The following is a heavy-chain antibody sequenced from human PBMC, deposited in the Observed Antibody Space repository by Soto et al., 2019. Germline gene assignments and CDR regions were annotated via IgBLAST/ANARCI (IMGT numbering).Heavy chain of an antibody. J-gene: IGHJ3*02. CDR2: RYYSGSS. CDR3: SRQSGRSLGAFDI. D-gene: IGHD2-15*01. CDR1: GDSIGSGAYW. V-gene: IGHV4-39*01. Sequence: QLQLQESGPGLVKPSETLSLTCIVSGDSIGSGAYWWAWIRQPPGKGLEWIGSRYYSGSSFYNPSLTSRLSMSVAPSKNQFSLNLISVTDADTALYNCSRQSGRSLGAFDIWGKGTLVTASS.